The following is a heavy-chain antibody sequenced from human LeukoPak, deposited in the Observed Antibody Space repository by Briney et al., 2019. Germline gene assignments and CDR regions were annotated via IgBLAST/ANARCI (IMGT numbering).Heavy chain of an antibody. CDR2: IYYTGST. CDR1: GGSISSSTYY. CDR3: VGWFGERYYFDY. D-gene: IGHD3-10*01. V-gene: IGHV4-39*01. Sequence: PSETLSLTCTVSGGSISSSTYYWGWVRQPPGQGLEWVAAIYYTGSTYYNPSLKSRVTISGDTSKNQFSLKLSSVTAADTAVYYCVGWFGERYYFDYWGQGTLVTVSS. J-gene: IGHJ4*02.